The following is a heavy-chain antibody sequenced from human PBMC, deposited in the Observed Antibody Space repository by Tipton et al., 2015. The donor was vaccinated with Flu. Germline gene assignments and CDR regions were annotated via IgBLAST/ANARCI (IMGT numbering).Heavy chain of an antibody. CDR1: GGSISSSSYY. V-gene: IGHV4-39*07. D-gene: IGHD3-22*01. CDR3: AHDSSGYYYGLIAFDI. CDR2: IYYSGST. Sequence: TLSLTCTVSGGSISSSSYYWGWIRQPPGKGVEWIGSIYYSGSTYYNPSLKSRVTISADTSKNQFSLKLSSVTAADTAVYYCAHDSSGYYYGLIAFDIWGQGTMVTVSS. J-gene: IGHJ3*02.